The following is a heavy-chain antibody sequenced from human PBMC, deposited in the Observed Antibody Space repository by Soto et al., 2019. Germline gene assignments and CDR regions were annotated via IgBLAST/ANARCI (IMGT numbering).Heavy chain of an antibody. CDR1: GGSFSGYY. Sequence: QVQLQQWGAGLLKPSGTLSLTCAVYGGSFSGYYWSWIRQPPGKGLEWIGDINQSGSTNYNPSLKSRVTISVDTSKNQFSLKLSSVTAADTAVYYCAREKPYSSSWYHDYWGQGTLVTVSS. V-gene: IGHV4-34*01. J-gene: IGHJ4*02. D-gene: IGHD6-13*01. CDR2: INQSGST. CDR3: AREKPYSSSWYHDY.